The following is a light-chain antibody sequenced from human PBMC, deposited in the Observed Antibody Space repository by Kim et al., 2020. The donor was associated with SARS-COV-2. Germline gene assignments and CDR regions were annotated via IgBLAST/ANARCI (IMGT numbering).Light chain of an antibody. Sequence: SASVGDRVTITCRASQSIRTYLSWYQQKPGKAPNLLIYGASSLQSGVPSRFSGSGSGTEFTLTISSLQPEDFATYYCQQIYSSPFTFGQGTKLEI. CDR1: QSIRTY. CDR2: GAS. J-gene: IGKJ2*01. CDR3: QQIYSSPFT. V-gene: IGKV1-39*01.